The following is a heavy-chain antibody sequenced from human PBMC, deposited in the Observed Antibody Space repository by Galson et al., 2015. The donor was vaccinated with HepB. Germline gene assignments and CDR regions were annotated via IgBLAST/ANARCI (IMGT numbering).Heavy chain of an antibody. V-gene: IGHV3-64*01. CDR3: ARETRRSIEAVGTFDY. D-gene: IGHD6-13*01. J-gene: IGHJ4*02. CDR1: GFTFRNHE. Sequence: SLRLSCAASGFTFRNHEMHWVRQAPGKGLEYVSAISTDGGRSYYANSVKDRFTISRDNSKNTLYLQMGSLRAEDMAVYYCARETRRSIEAVGTFDYWGQGSLVTVSS. CDR2: ISTDGGRS.